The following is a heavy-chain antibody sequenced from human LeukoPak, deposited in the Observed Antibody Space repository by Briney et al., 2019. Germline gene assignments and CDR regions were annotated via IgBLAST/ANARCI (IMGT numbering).Heavy chain of an antibody. Sequence: QSGGSLRLSCAASGFTFSSYAMSWVRQAPGKGLEWVSAISGSGGSTYYADSVKGRFTISRDNSKNTLYLQMNSLRAEDTAVYYCAKGAGIAVAFGNWFDPWGQGTLVTVSS. V-gene: IGHV3-23*01. CDR3: AKGAGIAVAFGNWFDP. CDR2: ISGSGGST. CDR1: GFTFSSYA. J-gene: IGHJ5*02. D-gene: IGHD6-19*01.